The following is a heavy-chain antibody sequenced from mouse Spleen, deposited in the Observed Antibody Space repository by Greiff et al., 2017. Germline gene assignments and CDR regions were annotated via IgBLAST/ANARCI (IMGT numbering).Heavy chain of an antibody. D-gene: IGHD1-1*01. CDR2: IYPGSGST. Sequence: VQLQQPGAEPVKPGASVKMSCQASGYTFPSHRITWVKQRPGQGLEWIGDIYPGSGSTNYNEKFKSKATLTVDTSSSTAYMQLSSLTSEDSAVYYCARHGSSSDYWGQGTTLTVSS. CDR3: ARHGSSSDY. CDR1: GYTFPSHR. V-gene: IGHV1-55*01. J-gene: IGHJ2*01.